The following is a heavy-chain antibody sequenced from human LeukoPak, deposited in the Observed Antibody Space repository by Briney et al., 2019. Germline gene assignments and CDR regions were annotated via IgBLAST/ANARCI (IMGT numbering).Heavy chain of an antibody. V-gene: IGHV1-18*01. J-gene: IGHJ3*02. CDR1: GYTFTSYG. CDR3: ARGGRWELPRPYAFDI. D-gene: IGHD1-26*01. Sequence: ASVKVSCKASGYTFTSYGISWVRQAPGQGLEWMGWISAYNGHTNYAQKLQGRVTMTTDTSTSTAYVELRSLRSDDTAVYYCARGGRWELPRPYAFDIWGQGTMVTVSS. CDR2: ISAYNGHT.